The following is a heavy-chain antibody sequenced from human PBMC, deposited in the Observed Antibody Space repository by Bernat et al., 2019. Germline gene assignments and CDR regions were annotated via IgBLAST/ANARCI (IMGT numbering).Heavy chain of an antibody. J-gene: IGHJ6*03. D-gene: IGHD6-6*01. V-gene: IGHV3-15*01. CDR3: TTGGIAARPPTHYYYMDV. CDR2: IKSKTDGGTT. CDR1: GFTFSNAW. Sequence: EVQLVESGGGLVKPGGSLRLSCAASGFTFSNAWMSWVRQAPGKGLEWVGRIKSKTDGGTTDYAAPVKGRFTISRDDSKNTLYLQMNSLKTEDTAVYYCTTGGIAARPPTHYYYMDVWGKGTTVTVSS.